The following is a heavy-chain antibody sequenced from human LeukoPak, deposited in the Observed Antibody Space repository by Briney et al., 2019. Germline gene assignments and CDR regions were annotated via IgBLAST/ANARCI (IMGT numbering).Heavy chain of an antibody. Sequence: PSETLSLTCSVSGDSISTYHWNWVRARPGKGLEWIGYMQSSGNSNYNPSLKTRVFMSVDTSKNQFVLNLMSVTAADTAVYYFARDKRHSYGRYFAHWGQGMLVSVSS. V-gene: IGHV4-59*01. CDR1: GDSISTYH. J-gene: IGHJ4*02. CDR3: ARDKRHSYGRYFAH. CDR2: MQSSGNS. D-gene: IGHD5-18*01.